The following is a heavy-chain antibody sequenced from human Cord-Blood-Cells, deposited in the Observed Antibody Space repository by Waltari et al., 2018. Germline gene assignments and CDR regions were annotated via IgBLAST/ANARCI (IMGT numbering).Heavy chain of an antibody. CDR2: INHSGST. Sequence: AGLLKPSETLSLTCAVYGGSFSGYYWSWIPQPPGKGLEWIGEINHSGSTNYNPSLKSRVTISEDPSKNQFSLKLSSVTVTDTAVYYCARADKGYCSSTSCPPVYYYYYMDVWGKGTTVTVSS. CDR3: ARADKGYCSSTSCPPVYYYYYMDV. CDR1: GGSFSGYY. V-gene: IGHV4-34*01. D-gene: IGHD2-2*01. J-gene: IGHJ6*03.